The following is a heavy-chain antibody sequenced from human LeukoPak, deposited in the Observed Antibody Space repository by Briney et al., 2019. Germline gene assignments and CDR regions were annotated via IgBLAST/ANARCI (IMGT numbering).Heavy chain of an antibody. J-gene: IGHJ4*02. CDR3: ARDGDSGSWYVFGSR. V-gene: IGHV3-48*02. CDR2: ISSSSSTI. CDR1: GFTFSSYS. D-gene: IGHD6-13*01. Sequence: GGSLRLSCAASGFTFSSYSMNWVRQAPGKGLEWVSYISSSSSTIYYADSVKGRFTISRDNAKNSLSLQMNSLRDEDTAVYYCARDGDSGSWYVFGSRWGQGTLVTVSS.